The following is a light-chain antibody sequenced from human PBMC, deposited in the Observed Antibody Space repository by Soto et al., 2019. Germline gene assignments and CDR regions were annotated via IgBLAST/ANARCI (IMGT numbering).Light chain of an antibody. V-gene: IGLV2-14*01. CDR1: SSDVGGYNY. CDR2: EVS. J-gene: IGLJ1*01. Sequence: QSALTQPASVSGSPGQSITISCTGTSSDVGGYNYVSWYQQHPGKAPKLMIYEVSNRPSGVSNLFSGSKSGNTASLTISGLQSEDEADYYCSSYTNSSTRYVFGSGTKVTVL. CDR3: SSYTNSSTRYV.